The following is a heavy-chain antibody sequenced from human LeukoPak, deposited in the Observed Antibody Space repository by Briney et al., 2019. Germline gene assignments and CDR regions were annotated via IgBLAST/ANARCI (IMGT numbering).Heavy chain of an antibody. V-gene: IGHV1-2*02. CDR3: ARGSSCWFGWFDA. CDR2: THPNSGGT. CDR1: GYTFTVYY. D-gene: IGHD6-13*01. J-gene: IGHJ5*02. Sequence: AGVPVSRQASGYTFTVYYMQWLRQAPGQGVGWMGWTHPNSGGTNYARKFQSRVTMTTDTSISPDYMELSRLRSADTAVYYCARGSSCWFGWFDAWGQGTMVTVSS.